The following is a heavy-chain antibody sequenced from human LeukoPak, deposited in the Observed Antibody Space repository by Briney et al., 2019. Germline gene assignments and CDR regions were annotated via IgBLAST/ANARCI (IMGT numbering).Heavy chain of an antibody. CDR1: GFTFSSYS. CDR3: AKSVYDRYYGSGRYGTYYFDY. V-gene: IGHV3-23*01. Sequence: GGSLRLSCAASGFTFSSYSMNWVRQAPGKGLEWVSGFITGGISTYYADSVKGRFTISRDNSKNTLHLQMNSLRAEDTAVYYCAKSVYDRYYGSGRYGTYYFDYWGQGTLVTVSS. D-gene: IGHD3-10*01. CDR2: FITGGIST. J-gene: IGHJ4*02.